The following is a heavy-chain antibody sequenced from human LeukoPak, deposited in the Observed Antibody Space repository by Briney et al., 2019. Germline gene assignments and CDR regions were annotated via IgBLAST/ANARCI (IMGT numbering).Heavy chain of an antibody. CDR3: ARDPFPYCTNGVCYTGYMDV. V-gene: IGHV4-59*12. Sequence: SETLSLTCTVSSGSISSYYWSWIQQPPGKGLEWIGYIYYSGNTNYNPSLKSRVTISVDTSKNQFSLKLSSVTAADTAVYYCARDPFPYCTNGVCYTGYMDVWGKGTTVTVSS. J-gene: IGHJ6*03. CDR1: SGSISSYY. D-gene: IGHD2-8*01. CDR2: IYYSGNT.